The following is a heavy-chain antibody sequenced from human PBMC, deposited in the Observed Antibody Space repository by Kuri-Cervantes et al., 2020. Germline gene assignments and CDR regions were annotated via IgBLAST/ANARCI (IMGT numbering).Heavy chain of an antibody. J-gene: IGHJ4*02. Sequence: GESLKISCAASGFTFSSYAMSWVRQAPGKGLEWVAIISDDGGSKYYADSVKGRFTISRDNSKNTLYLQMNRLTPGDTAVYYCAGRNDDADHWGQGTLVTVSS. V-gene: IGHV3-30-3*01. CDR2: ISDDGGSK. CDR3: AGRNDDADH. D-gene: IGHD1-1*01. CDR1: GFTFSSYA.